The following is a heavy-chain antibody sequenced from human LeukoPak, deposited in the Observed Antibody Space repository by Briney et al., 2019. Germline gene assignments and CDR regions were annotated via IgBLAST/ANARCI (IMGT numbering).Heavy chain of an antibody. Sequence: SETLSLTCAVSGGSISSGGYSWSWIRQPPGKGLEWIGYIYHSGSTCYNPSLKSRVTISVDRSKNQFSLKLSSVTAADTAVYYCARLSPTIFGVVIIFGAFDIWGQGTMVTVSS. J-gene: IGHJ3*02. CDR2: IYHSGST. CDR1: GGSISSGGYS. D-gene: IGHD3-3*01. V-gene: IGHV4-30-2*01. CDR3: ARLSPTIFGVVIIFGAFDI.